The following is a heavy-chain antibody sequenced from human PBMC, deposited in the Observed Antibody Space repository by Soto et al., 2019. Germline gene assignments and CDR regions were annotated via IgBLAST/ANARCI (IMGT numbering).Heavy chain of an antibody. J-gene: IGHJ3*02. CDR3: ADIYSGYDAFDI. D-gene: IGHD5-12*01. CDR2: ISYDGSNK. Sequence: GGSLRLSCAASGFTFSSYGMHWVRQAPGKGLEWVAVISYDGSNKYYADSVKGRFTISRDNSKNTLYLQMNSLRAEDTAVYYCADIYSGYDAFDIWGQGTMVTVSS. CDR1: GFTFSSYG. V-gene: IGHV3-30*03.